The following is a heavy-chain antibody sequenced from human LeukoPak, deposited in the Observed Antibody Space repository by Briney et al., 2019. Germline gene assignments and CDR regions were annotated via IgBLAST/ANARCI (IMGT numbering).Heavy chain of an antibody. CDR1: GYTFTAYH. V-gene: IGHV1-2*02. J-gene: IGHJ5*02. Sequence: GASVKVSCKASGYTFTAYHIHWVRQAPGQGPEWVGWVNPNSGDTHYAQSFQGRVTMTRDTSISTVYMDMSRLTSDDAAAYYCARGVTETTTGLTKFDPWGQGTLVTVSS. D-gene: IGHD1-1*01. CDR2: VNPNSGDT. CDR3: ARGVTETTTGLTKFDP.